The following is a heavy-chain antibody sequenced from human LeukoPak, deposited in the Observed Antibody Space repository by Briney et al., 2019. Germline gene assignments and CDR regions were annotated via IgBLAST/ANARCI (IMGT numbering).Heavy chain of an antibody. V-gene: IGHV4-59*11. Sequence: SETLSLTCTVSGASITSHYWSWIRQPPGRGLECIGYIYYTGYTTYDPSLKSRVTISMDTSKNQLSLKLKNVTAADTAVYYCARDRRPHWGFDYWGQGSLVTVSS. D-gene: IGHD7-27*01. CDR1: GASITSHY. CDR3: ARDRRPHWGFDY. J-gene: IGHJ4*02. CDR2: IYYTGYT.